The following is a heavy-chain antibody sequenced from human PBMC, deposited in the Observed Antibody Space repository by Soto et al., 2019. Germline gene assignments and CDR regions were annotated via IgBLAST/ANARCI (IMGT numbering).Heavy chain of an antibody. D-gene: IGHD6-13*01. Sequence: PSETLSLTCTVSGGSISSYYWSWIRQPPGKGLEWIGYIYYSGSTNYNPSLKSRVTISVDTSKNQFSLKLSSVTAADTAVYYCARFGYSSIWARQYYYYMDVWGKGTTVTVSS. V-gene: IGHV4-59*01. CDR2: IYYSGST. J-gene: IGHJ6*03. CDR3: ARFGYSSIWARQYYYYMDV. CDR1: GGSISSYY.